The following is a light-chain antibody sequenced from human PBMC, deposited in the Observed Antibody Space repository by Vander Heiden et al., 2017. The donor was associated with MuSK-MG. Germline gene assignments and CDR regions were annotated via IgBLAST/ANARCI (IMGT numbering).Light chain of an antibody. CDR2: DAS. J-gene: IGKJ3*01. CDR1: QDISNY. V-gene: IGKV1-33*01. Sequence: DIQMTQSPSSLSASVGDRVTITCQASQDISNYLNWYQQKPGKAPKLLIYDASNLETGVPSRFSGSGSGTDFTFTISSLQPEDIATYYCQQDDNLPQTFGHGTKVDIK. CDR3: QQDDNLPQT.